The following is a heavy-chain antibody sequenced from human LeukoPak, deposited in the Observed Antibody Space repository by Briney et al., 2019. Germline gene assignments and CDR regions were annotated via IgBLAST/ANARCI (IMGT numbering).Heavy chain of an antibody. CDR2: IKQDGSEK. V-gene: IGHV3-7*01. Sequence: GGSLRLSCAASEFIFSGYWMNWVRRAPGKGLEWVANIKQDGSEKQYVDSVRGRFTISRDNAKNSLYLQMNSLRVEDTAVYYCARDGFVGAADYWGQGTLVTVSS. CDR1: EFIFSGYW. J-gene: IGHJ4*02. CDR3: ARDGFVGAADY. D-gene: IGHD6-13*01.